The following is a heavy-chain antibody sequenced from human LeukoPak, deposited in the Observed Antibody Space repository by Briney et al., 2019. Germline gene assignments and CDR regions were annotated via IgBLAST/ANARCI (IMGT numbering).Heavy chain of an antibody. V-gene: IGHV4-59*13. CDR2: IYYSGST. CDR1: VGSISSYY. J-gene: IGHJ4*02. Sequence: PSESLSLTCTVSVGSISSYYWSWIRQPPWNGLEWIGYIYYSGSTSYNPSLKSRVTISVDTSKNQFSLKLSSVTAADTAVYYCARAHSSGRIYDSWGQGTLVTVSS. CDR3: ARAHSSGRIYDS. D-gene: IGHD6-25*01.